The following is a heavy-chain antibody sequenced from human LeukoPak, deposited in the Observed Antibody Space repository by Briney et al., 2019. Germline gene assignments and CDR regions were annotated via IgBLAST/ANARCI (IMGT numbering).Heavy chain of an antibody. CDR2: IYYSGST. J-gene: IGHJ3*02. CDR3: ARRRMVTRTGAGPHDAFDI. V-gene: IGHV4-59*08. CDR1: GGSISSYY. D-gene: IGHD2-21*02. Sequence: SETLSLTCTVSGGSISSYYWSWIRRPPGEGLEWIGHIYYSGSTNYNPFLKSRVTISVDTSKNQFSLKLSSVTAADTAVYYCARRRMVTRTGAGPHDAFDIWGQGTMVTVSS.